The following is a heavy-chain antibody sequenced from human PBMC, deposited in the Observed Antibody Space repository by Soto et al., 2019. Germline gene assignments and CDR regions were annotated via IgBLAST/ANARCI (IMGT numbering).Heavy chain of an antibody. V-gene: IGHV3-21*01. Sequence: SCAASGFTXSXYSMNWVRQAXGKGLEWVSSISSSSSYIYYADSVKGRFTISRDNAXNSLYLQMNSLRAEDTAVYYCALYGSGSYYHPIWGQGTLVTVSS. CDR3: ALYGSGSYYHPI. D-gene: IGHD3-10*01. CDR2: ISSSSSYI. J-gene: IGHJ4*02. CDR1: GFTXSXYS.